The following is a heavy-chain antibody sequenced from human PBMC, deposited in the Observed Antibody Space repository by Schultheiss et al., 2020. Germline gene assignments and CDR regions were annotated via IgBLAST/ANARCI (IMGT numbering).Heavy chain of an antibody. V-gene: IGHV3-15*01. CDR3: TTDGLAAPGFLEWPRVY. D-gene: IGHD3-3*01. Sequence: GGSLRLSCAASGFTFSNAWMSWVRQAPGKGLEWVGRIKSKTDGGTTDFAAPVKGRFTISRDDSKNTLYLQMNSLKTEDTAVYYCTTDGLAAPGFLEWPRVYWGQGTLVTVS. J-gene: IGHJ4*02. CDR2: IKSKTDGGTT. CDR1: GFTFSNAW.